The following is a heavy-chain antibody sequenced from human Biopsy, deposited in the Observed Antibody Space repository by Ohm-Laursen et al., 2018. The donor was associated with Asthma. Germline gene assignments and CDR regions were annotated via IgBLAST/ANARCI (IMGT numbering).Heavy chain of an antibody. D-gene: IGHD6-19*01. Sequence: SLRLSCAASAFTVSRDHMFWVRQAQAKKQEWVSVIYSGGTSDTADSVRGRFTISRDFYKNTLYLQMDSLRAEDTAVYYCARGDSSGWSHYYFDYWGQGTLVTVSS. CDR1: AFTVSRDH. CDR3: ARGDSSGWSHYYFDY. V-gene: IGHV3-53*01. J-gene: IGHJ4*02. CDR2: IYSGGTS.